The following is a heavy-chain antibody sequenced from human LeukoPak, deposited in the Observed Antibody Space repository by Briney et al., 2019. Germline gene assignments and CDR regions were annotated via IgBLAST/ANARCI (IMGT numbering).Heavy chain of an antibody. V-gene: IGHV3-53*01. CDR2: IYSDGNT. Sequence: GGSLRLSCAASGFTVSSNYMSWVRQAPGKGLEWVSVIYSDGNTYYADSVKGRFTISRDNSKNTLYLQMNSLRAEDTAVYYCARDVYIAASGVNWFDPWGQGTLVTVSS. CDR1: GFTVSSNY. J-gene: IGHJ5*02. D-gene: IGHD6-13*01. CDR3: ARDVYIAASGVNWFDP.